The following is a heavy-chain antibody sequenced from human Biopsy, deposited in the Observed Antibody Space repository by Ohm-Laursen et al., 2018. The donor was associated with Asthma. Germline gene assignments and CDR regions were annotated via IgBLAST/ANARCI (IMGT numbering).Heavy chain of an antibody. CDR2: INSVFGTT. V-gene: IGHV1-69*13. D-gene: IGHD2-2*01. Sequence: SVKVSCKSLGGTFNTCVIGWVRQAPGQGLEWMGGINSVFGTTTYPQKFQDRVTITADDSTSTVYMELSSLRSEDTAVYYCARRAGSCISRTCYSLDFWGQGTLVTVSS. J-gene: IGHJ4*02. CDR3: ARRAGSCISRTCYSLDF. CDR1: GGTFNTCV.